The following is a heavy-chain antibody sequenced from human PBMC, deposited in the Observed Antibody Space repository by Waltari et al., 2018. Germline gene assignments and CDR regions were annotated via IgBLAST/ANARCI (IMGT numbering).Heavy chain of an antibody. D-gene: IGHD3-10*01. V-gene: IGHV3-66*01. Sequence: VQLVESGGGVVQPGRSLRLSCAASGFTFSSDSMNWLRQAPGKGLEWVSVIYSGGSANYTDSVKGRFIVSRDNSRNTLYLQMNGLRADDTAIYYCARGHRGSRPLWGQGTLVTVSS. J-gene: IGHJ4*02. CDR1: GFTFSSDS. CDR2: IYSGGSA. CDR3: ARGHRGSRPL.